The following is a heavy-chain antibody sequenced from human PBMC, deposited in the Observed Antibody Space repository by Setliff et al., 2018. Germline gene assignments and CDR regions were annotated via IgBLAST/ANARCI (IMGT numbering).Heavy chain of an antibody. CDR2: IYIGGSA. CDR3: AGSFSRREKFLLDY. J-gene: IGHJ4*02. CDR1: GGSISSYY. Sequence: SETLSLTCTVSGGSISSYYWSWIRQPAGKGLEWIGHIYIGGSANYNPSLKSRVTMSIDTSKNQFSLKLNSVTAADMAVYYCAGSFSRREKFLLDYWGQGALVTVSS. V-gene: IGHV4-4*07.